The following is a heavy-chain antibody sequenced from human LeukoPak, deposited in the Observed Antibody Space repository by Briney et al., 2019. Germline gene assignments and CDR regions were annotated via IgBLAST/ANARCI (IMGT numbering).Heavy chain of an antibody. J-gene: IGHJ4*02. CDR1: GFTFSSYS. Sequence: PGGSLRLSCAASGFTFSSYSMTWVRQAPGKGLEWISYIWDSGTPIYYADSVRGRFTISRDNANNLVYLQMSSVRAEDTAVYYCARGYFLRETRGKTLFDYWGQGTLVTVSS. V-gene: IGHV3-48*01. CDR3: ARGYFLRETRGKTLFDY. D-gene: IGHD3-9*01. CDR2: IWDSGTPI.